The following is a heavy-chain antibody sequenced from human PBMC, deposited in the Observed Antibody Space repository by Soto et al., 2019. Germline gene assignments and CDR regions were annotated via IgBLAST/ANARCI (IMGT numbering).Heavy chain of an antibody. CDR2: MYYSGST. CDR1: GDSISSGSYY. J-gene: IGHJ3*02. D-gene: IGHD3-9*01. CDR3: ARQGPPYDILTGYPDRNAFDI. Sequence: KSSETLSLTCTVSGDSISSGSYYWNWIRQHPGKGLEWIGYMYYSGSTYYNPSLKSRITISRDTSKNQFSLRLSSVTAADTAVYYCARQGPPYDILTGYPDRNAFDIWGQGTMVT. V-gene: IGHV4-31*03.